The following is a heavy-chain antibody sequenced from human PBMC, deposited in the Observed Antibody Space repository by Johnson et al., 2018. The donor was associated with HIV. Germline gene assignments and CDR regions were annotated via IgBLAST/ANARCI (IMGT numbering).Heavy chain of an antibody. V-gene: IGHV3-11*04. J-gene: IGHJ3*02. Sequence: QVQLMESGGGLVKPGGSLRLSCAASGFTFSDYYMSWIRQAPGKGLVWVSYISSSGSTIYYADSVKGRFTISRDNAKNSLYLQMNSLRAEATAVYYCARDVQYCSGGSAYYDVGFFDIWGQVTMVTVSS. CDR2: ISSSGSTI. D-gene: IGHD2-15*01. CDR3: ARDVQYCSGGSAYYDVGFFDI. CDR1: GFTFSDYY.